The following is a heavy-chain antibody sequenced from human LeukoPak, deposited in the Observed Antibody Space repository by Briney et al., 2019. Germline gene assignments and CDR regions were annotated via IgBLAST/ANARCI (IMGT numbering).Heavy chain of an antibody. J-gene: IGHJ4*02. D-gene: IGHD2/OR15-2a*01. Sequence: GGSLRLSCAASGFTFSNYAMSWVRQAPGKGLEWVSTLSGGGGTTYYADSVKGRFTISRDNSKNTLYLQMNGLRVEDTAIYYCAKSSGYYATAYYFDYWGQGTLVTVSS. V-gene: IGHV3-23*01. CDR1: GFTFSNYA. CDR3: AKSSGYYATAYYFDY. CDR2: LSGGGGTT.